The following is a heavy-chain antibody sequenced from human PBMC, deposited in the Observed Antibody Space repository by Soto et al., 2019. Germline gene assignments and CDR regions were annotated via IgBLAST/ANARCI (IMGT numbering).Heavy chain of an antibody. D-gene: IGHD1-1*01. CDR3: VWDVTTTLRDWFDP. CDR1: GASISGFS. Sequence: SETLSLTCTVSGASISGFSWSWIRKSAGKGLEWVWRIYATGTTKYNPSLKSRVMMSVDTSKKKVPLKLGAVTDADAAVYYCVWDVTTTLRDWFDPWGQGMSVTVSS. J-gene: IGHJ5*02. V-gene: IGHV4-4*07. CDR2: IYATGTT.